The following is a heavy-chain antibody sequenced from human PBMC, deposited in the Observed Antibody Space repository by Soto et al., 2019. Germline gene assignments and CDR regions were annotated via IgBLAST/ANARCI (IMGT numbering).Heavy chain of an antibody. V-gene: IGHV4-30-4*01. CDR1: GGSISSGYYY. CDR3: ASRKSSPYFDY. D-gene: IGHD3-10*01. CDR2: IYYSGST. Sequence: SETLSLTCTVSGGSISSGYYYWSWIRQPPGKGLEWIGNIYYSGSTYYNPSLKSRVTISVDTSKKQFPLKLSSVTAADTAVYYCASRKSSPYFDYWGQGTLLTVSS. J-gene: IGHJ4*02.